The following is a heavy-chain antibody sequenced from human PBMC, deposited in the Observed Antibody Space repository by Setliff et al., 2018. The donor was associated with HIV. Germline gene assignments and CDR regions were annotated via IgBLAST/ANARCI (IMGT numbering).Heavy chain of an antibody. D-gene: IGHD3-3*01. CDR3: VRGVQSPPHYSYYYMDV. CDR2: SIPILGVA. V-gene: IGHV1-69*02. CDR1: RSTFNSHT. J-gene: IGHJ6*03. Sequence: SVKVSCKASRSTFNSHTINWVRQAPGQGLDWMGRSIPILGVANYAQRFQGKVTITADKSTSTAYMELTSLRLDDTAMYYCVRGVQSPPHYSYYYMDVWGEGTMVTVSS.